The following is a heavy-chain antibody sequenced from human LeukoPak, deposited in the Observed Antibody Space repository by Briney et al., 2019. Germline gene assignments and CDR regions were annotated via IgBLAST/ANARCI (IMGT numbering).Heavy chain of an antibody. CDR1: GYTFTGYY. Sequence: SVKVSCKXSGYTFTGYYMHWVRQAPGQGLEWMGRIIPIFGTANYAQKFQGRVTITTDESTSTAYMELSSLRSEDTAVYYCARHRPGGSPWPPDYYYYTDVWGKGTTVTVSS. V-gene: IGHV1-69*05. CDR3: ARHRPGGSPWPPDYYYYTDV. D-gene: IGHD3-16*01. J-gene: IGHJ6*03. CDR2: IIPIFGTA.